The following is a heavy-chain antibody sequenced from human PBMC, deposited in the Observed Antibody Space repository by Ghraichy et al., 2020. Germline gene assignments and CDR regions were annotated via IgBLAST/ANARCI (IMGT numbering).Heavy chain of an antibody. CDR2: IYYTGST. D-gene: IGHD6-13*01. CDR3: ARHSAAGISTWFDP. V-gene: IGHV4-59*08. CDR1: GASITSFY. Sequence: ESLNISCTVSGASITSFYWSWIRQPPGKGLEWIGYIYYTGSTNYNPSLQSRVTISIDTSENQFSLKLSSVTAADTAFYYCARHSAAGISTWFDPWGQGTLVTVSS. J-gene: IGHJ5*02.